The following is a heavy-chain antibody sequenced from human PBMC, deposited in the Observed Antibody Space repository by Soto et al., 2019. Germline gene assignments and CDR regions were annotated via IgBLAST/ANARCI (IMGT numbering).Heavy chain of an antibody. J-gene: IGHJ5*02. CDR1: GFTFSSYG. Sequence: GGSLRLSCAASGFTFSSYGMHWVRQAPGKGLEWVAVISYDGSNKYYADSVKGRFTISRDNSKNTLYLQMNSLRAEDTAVYYCAKGVAVAGTFSWFDPWGQGTLVTVSS. D-gene: IGHD6-19*01. V-gene: IGHV3-30*18. CDR3: AKGVAVAGTFSWFDP. CDR2: ISYDGSNK.